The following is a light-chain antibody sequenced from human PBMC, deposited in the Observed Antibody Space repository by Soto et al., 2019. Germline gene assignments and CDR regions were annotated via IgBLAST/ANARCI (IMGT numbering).Light chain of an antibody. CDR3: CSYAGSSTWV. V-gene: IGLV2-23*02. CDR1: SSDVGSYNL. J-gene: IGLJ3*02. CDR2: EVS. Sequence: QSALTQPASVSGSPGQSITISCTGTSSDVGSYNLVSWYQQRPGKAPKLMIYEVSKWPSGVSNRFSGSKSGNTASLTISGLQAEDEADYSCCSYAGSSTWVFGGGTKLTVL.